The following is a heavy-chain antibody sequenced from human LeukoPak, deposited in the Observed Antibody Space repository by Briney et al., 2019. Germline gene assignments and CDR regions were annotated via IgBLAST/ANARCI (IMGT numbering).Heavy chain of an antibody. Sequence: SETLSLTCTVSGGSISSYYWSWIRQPPGKGLEWIGYIYYSGSTNYNPSLKSRVTISVDTSKNQFSLKLSSVTAAGTAVYYCARGEGSGWYGAFDIWGQGTMVTVSS. V-gene: IGHV4-59*01. CDR3: ARGEGSGWYGAFDI. CDR2: IYYSGST. J-gene: IGHJ3*02. CDR1: GGSISSYY. D-gene: IGHD6-19*01.